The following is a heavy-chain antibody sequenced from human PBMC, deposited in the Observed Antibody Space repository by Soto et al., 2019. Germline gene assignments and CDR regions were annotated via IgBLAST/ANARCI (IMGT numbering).Heavy chain of an antibody. CDR2: IYYSGST. CDR1: GGSISSGGYY. CDR3: ARGSYYGSGRQIGWFDP. D-gene: IGHD3-10*01. Sequence: SETLSLTCTVSGGSISSGGYYWSWIRQHPGKGLEWIGYIYYSGSTYYNPSLKSRVTISVDTSKNQFSLKLSSVTAADTAVYYCARGSYYGSGRQIGWFDPWGQGTLVTVSS. V-gene: IGHV4-31*03. J-gene: IGHJ5*02.